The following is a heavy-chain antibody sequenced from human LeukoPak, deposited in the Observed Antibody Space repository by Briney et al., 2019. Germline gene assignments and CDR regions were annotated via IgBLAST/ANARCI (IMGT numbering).Heavy chain of an antibody. CDR1: GFTFRSYE. D-gene: IGHD6-19*01. CDR2: ISSSGSTI. J-gene: IGHJ4*02. V-gene: IGHV3-48*03. Sequence: GGSLRRSCAASGFTFRSYEMNWVRQAPGKGLEWVSYISSSGSTIHYADSVKGRFTISRDNAKNSLYLQMNSLRAEDTAVYYCARVVYSSGWVPYWGQGTLVTVSS. CDR3: ARVVYSSGWVPY.